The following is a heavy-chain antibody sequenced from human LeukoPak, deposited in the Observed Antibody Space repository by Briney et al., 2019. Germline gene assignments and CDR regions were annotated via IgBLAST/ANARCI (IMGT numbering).Heavy chain of an antibody. CDR3: AKDISSSTSWPDY. CDR2: ISWISGSI. V-gene: IGHV3-9*01. D-gene: IGHD2-2*01. J-gene: IGHJ4*02. CDR1: GFTFDDYA. Sequence: GGSLRLSCAASGFTFDDYAMHWVRQAPGKGLEWVSGISWISGSIGYADSVKGRFTISRDNAKNSVYLQMNSLRAEDTALYYCAKDISSSTSWPDYWGQGTLVTVSS.